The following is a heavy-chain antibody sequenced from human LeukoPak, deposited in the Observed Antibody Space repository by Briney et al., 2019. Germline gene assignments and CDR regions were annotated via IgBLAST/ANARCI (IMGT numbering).Heavy chain of an antibody. D-gene: IGHD3-22*01. CDR3: ARGAYYYDSSGYWDQIYFDY. J-gene: IGHJ4*02. V-gene: IGHV3-7*01. CDR2: LKQAGSEK. CDR1: GFTFSSYW. Sequence: GGSLRLSCAASGFTFSSYWMSWVRQAPGKGLEGVANLKQAGSEKYYVYSVKGRFTISRDNAKNSLYLQMNSLRAEDTAVYYCARGAYYYDSSGYWDQIYFDYWGQGTLVTVSS.